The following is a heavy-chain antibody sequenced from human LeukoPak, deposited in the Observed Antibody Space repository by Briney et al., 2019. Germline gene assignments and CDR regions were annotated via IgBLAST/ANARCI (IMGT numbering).Heavy chain of an antibody. D-gene: IGHD1-26*01. Sequence: GGSLRLSCAASGFTFDDYAMHWVRQAPGKGLEWVAVISYDGSNKYYADSVKGRFTISRDNSKNTLYLQMNSLRAEDTAVYYCARLRQSGFDYWGQGTLVTVSS. CDR3: ARLRQSGFDY. J-gene: IGHJ4*02. V-gene: IGHV3-30-3*01. CDR2: ISYDGSNK. CDR1: GFTFDDYA.